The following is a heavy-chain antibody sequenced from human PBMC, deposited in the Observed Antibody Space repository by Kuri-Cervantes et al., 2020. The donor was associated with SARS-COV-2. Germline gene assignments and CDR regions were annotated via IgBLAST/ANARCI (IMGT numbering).Heavy chain of an antibody. CDR2: IIPILGIA. Sequence: SVKVSCKASGGTFSSYAISWVRQAPGQGLEWMGGIIPILGIANYAQKFQGRVTVTRNTSISTAYMELSSLRSEDTAVYYCARADCSGGSCPEDWGQGTLVTVSS. V-gene: IGHV1-69*10. CDR3: ARADCSGGSCPED. D-gene: IGHD2-15*01. CDR1: GGTFSSYA. J-gene: IGHJ4*02.